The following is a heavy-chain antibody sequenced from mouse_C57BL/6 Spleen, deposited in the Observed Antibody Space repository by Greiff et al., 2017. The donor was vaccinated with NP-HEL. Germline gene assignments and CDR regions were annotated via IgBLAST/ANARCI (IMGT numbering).Heavy chain of an antibody. CDR2: IDPANGNT. D-gene: IGHD1-1*01. CDR3: ARDDYGSSYYFDY. V-gene: IGHV14-3*01. Sequence: EVQLQQSVAELVRPGASVKLSCTASGFTIKNTYMHWVKQRPEQGLEWIGRIDPANGNTKYAPKFQGKATITADTSSNTAYLQLSSLTSEDTAVYYCARDDYGSSYYFDYWGQGTTLTVSS. CDR1: GFTIKNTY. J-gene: IGHJ2*01.